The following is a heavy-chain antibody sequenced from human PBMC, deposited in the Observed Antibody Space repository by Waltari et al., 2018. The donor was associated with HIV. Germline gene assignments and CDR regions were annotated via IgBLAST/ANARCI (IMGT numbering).Heavy chain of an antibody. CDR3: ARVARGADNWFDP. CDR1: GGTFSSYT. D-gene: IGHD3-10*01. Sequence: QVQLVQSGAEVKKPGSSVKVSCKASGGTFSSYTISWVRQAPGQGPEWMGRIIPILGIANYAQKFQGRVTITADKSTSTAYMELSSLRSEDTAVYYCARVARGADNWFDPWGQGTLVTVSS. V-gene: IGHV1-69*02. J-gene: IGHJ5*02. CDR2: IIPILGIA.